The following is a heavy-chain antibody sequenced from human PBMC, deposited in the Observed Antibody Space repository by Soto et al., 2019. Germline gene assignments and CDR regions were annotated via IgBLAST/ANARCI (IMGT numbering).Heavy chain of an antibody. Sequence: SETLSLTCSVSGGSINSYYWSWIRQPPGKGLEWIGYIFYSGRSGSTNYNPSLKSRVTISVDTSKNQFSLTLTSLTAADSAMYYCASTSRATPGTGLDSWGQGALVTVSS. CDR3: ASTSRATPGTGLDS. V-gene: IGHV4-59*01. J-gene: IGHJ4*02. CDR2: IFYSGRSGST. CDR1: GGSINSYY.